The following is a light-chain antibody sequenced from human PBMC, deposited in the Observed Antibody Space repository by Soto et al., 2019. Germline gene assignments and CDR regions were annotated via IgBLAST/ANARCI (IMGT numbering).Light chain of an antibody. Sequence: QSVLPQPPSVSGAPGQRVTISCTGSSSNIGAGYDVHWYQQLPGPASKLHIYGXXXXXXXXXXXXXGSKSGTFASLAITGXXXXXXXXXXCQAYDSSLSGSVFGGGTQLTVL. CDR1: SSNIGAGYD. CDR3: QAYDSSLSGSV. J-gene: IGLJ7*01. CDR2: GXX. V-gene: IGLV1-40*01.